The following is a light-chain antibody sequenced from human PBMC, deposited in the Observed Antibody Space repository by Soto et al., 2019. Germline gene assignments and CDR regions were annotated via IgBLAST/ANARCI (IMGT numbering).Light chain of an antibody. V-gene: IGKV4-1*01. J-gene: IGKJ1*01. CDR1: QSVLYSSNNKNY. Sequence: DIVMTQSPDSLAVSLGERATINCKSSQSVLYSSNNKNYLAWYQQKPGQPPKLLIYWAPTRESGVPDRFSGSGSGTDFPLTIGSLQAEDVAVYYCQQYYSTPRTFGQGTKVEIK. CDR2: WAP. CDR3: QQYYSTPRT.